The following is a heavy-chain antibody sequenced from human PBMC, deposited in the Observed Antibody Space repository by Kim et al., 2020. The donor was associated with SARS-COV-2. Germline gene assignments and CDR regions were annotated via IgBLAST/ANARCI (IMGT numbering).Heavy chain of an antibody. D-gene: IGHD3-22*01. CDR2: IIPIFGTA. J-gene: IGHJ3*02. CDR1: GGTFSSYA. CDR3: ARTRHMKYTYYYDSSGYRDAFDI. Sequence: SVKVSCKASGGTFSSYAISWVRQAPGQGLEWMGGIIPIFGTANYAQKFQGRVTITADESTSTAYMELSSLRSEDTAVYYCARTRHMKYTYYYDSSGYRDAFDIWGQGTMVTVSS. V-gene: IGHV1-69*13.